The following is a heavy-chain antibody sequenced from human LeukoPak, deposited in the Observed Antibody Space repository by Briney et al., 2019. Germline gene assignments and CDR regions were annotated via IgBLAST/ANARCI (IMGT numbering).Heavy chain of an antibody. CDR2: MKSDESDK. J-gene: IGHJ4*02. D-gene: IGHD3-16*02. CDR3: TKGISTEDYRFFF. CDR1: GFTFSNYG. Sequence: GGSLRLSCTTSGFTFSNYGIHWVRQAPGKGLEWVSFMKSDESDKHYADSVKGRFTISRDNSKNTLYLQMNSLRPEDTAVYYCTKGISTEDYRFFFWGQGALVTVSS. V-gene: IGHV3-30*02.